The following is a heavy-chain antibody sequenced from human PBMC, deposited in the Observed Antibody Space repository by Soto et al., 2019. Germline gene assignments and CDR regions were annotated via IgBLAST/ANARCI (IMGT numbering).Heavy chain of an antibody. CDR2: IYPGDSDT. V-gene: IGHV5-51*01. D-gene: IGHD5-18*01. Sequence: GESLKISCKGSGYSFTSYWIGWVREMPGKGLGWMGIIYPGDSDTRYSPSFQGQVTISADKSISTAYLQWSSLKASDTAMYYCARRPMDTAMVTHYYFNYWGQGTLVTVSS. CDR1: GYSFTSYW. J-gene: IGHJ4*02. CDR3: ARRPMDTAMVTHYYFNY.